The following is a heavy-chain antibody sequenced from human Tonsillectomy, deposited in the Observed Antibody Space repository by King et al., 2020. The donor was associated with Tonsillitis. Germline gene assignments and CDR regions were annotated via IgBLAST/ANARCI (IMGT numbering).Heavy chain of an antibody. D-gene: IGHD4-17*01. CDR2: ISYDGSNK. CDR3: ARLGGDGDSPEGYFDL. CDR1: GFSFTSYA. Sequence: VQLVESGGGVVQPGRSLRLSCAASGFSFTSYAMHWVRQAPGKGLEWVAVISYDGSNKYYADSVKGRFTISRDNSKNTLYLQMNSLRAEDTALYYCARLGGDGDSPEGYFDLWGRGTLVTVSS. J-gene: IGHJ2*01. V-gene: IGHV3-30*04.